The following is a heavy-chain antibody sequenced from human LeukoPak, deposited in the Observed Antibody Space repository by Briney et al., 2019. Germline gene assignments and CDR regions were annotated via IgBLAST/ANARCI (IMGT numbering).Heavy chain of an antibody. CDR1: GASISSGEYY. Sequence: PSETLSLTCTVSGASISSGEYYWSWIRQPAGKGLEWIGRIYTSGSTNYNPSLKSRVTISVDTSKNQFSLKLSSVTAADTAVYYCASGLRYFDLYYWGQGTLVTVSS. CDR3: ASGLRYFDLYY. CDR2: IYTSGST. J-gene: IGHJ4*02. V-gene: IGHV4-61*02. D-gene: IGHD3-9*01.